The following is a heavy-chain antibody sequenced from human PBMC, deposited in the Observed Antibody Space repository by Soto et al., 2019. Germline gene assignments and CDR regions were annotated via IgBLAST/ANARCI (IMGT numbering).Heavy chain of an antibody. V-gene: IGHV3-7*03. J-gene: IGHJ6*02. Sequence: EVQLVESGGGLVQPGVSLRLSCAGSGFTFSSYWMSWVRQAPGKGLEWVANIKGEGSGKHYLDSVKGRFTISSDNAKNSLSLQMSSLRAEDTAVYYCVRDGCPSNSCYIYGMDVCGQGTTVTVCS. CDR2: IKGEGSGK. D-gene: IGHD2-2*02. CDR1: GFTFSSYW. CDR3: VRDGCPSNSCYIYGMDV.